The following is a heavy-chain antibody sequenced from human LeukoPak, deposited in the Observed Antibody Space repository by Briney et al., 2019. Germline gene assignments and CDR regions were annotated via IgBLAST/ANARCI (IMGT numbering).Heavy chain of an antibody. CDR1: GGSISSYY. V-gene: IGHV4-39*07. J-gene: IGHJ4*02. Sequence: SETLSLTCTVSGGSISSYYWGWIRQPPGKGLEWIGSIYYSGSTYYNPSLKSRVTISVDTSKNQFSLKLSSVTAADTAVYYCARGVVSAAAGTFDYWGQGTLVTVSS. CDR2: IYYSGST. D-gene: IGHD6-13*01. CDR3: ARGVVSAAAGTFDY.